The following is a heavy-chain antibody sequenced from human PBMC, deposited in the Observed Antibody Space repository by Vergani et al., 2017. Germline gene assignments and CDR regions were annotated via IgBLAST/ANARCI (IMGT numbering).Heavy chain of an antibody. V-gene: IGHV4-34*01. D-gene: IGHD4-11*01. Sequence: QVQLQQWGGGLLKPSETLSLTCVVNGGSFTSYHWKWIRQSPGEGLEWVGDIDHTGRPDYNPSLKSRLTMSVDKSRNQFSLTLNSVTATDPAIYFCARVNTETSGHLYYYYYMDVWGQGTAVTVS. CDR3: ARVNTETSGHLYYYYYMDV. CDR1: GGSFTSYH. J-gene: IGHJ6*03. CDR2: IDHTGRP.